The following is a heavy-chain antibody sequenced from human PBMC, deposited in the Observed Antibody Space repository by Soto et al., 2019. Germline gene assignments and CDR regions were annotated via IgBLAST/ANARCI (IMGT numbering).Heavy chain of an antibody. CDR2: ITPIFGPA. CDR1: GGTLSSSG. V-gene: IGHV1-69*01. CDR3: ARDQPNSIFGVVLSYGLDV. D-gene: IGHD3-3*01. Sequence: QLQLVQSGAEVKRPGSSVRVSCKASGGTLSSSGVVWVRQAPGQGLQWMGGITPIFGPADYAQQFQGRVTITADESTHTAYMELRSLKSEDTAVYYCARDQPNSIFGVVLSYGLDVWGQGTMVIVSS. J-gene: IGHJ6*02.